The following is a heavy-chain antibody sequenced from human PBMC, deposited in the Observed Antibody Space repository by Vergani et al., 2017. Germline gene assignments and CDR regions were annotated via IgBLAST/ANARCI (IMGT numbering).Heavy chain of an antibody. CDR2: ISNDGRHT. CDR1: GFIFQNYT. D-gene: IGHD3/OR15-3a*01. J-gene: IGHJ2*01. CDR3: AKVGPSWYFDL. Sequence: QVNLVGSGGGVVQPGRSLRLSCATYGFIFQNYTMHWVRQAPGKGLEWVALISNDGRHTYYADSVKGRFTISRDNSKNTLYLQMNSLRAEDTAVYYCAKVGPSWYFDLWGRGTLVTVSS. V-gene: IGHV3-30*04.